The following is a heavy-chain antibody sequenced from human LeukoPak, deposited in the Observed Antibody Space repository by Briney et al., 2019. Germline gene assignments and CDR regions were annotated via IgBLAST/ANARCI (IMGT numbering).Heavy chain of an antibody. CDR1: GFTFSNYA. D-gene: IGHD6-13*01. CDR3: ARDGGSSWYFDY. J-gene: IGHJ4*02. Sequence: GGSLRLSCAASGFTFSNYAMRWVRQAPGKGLEWVSGISGSGDSTYYADSVKGRFTISRDNSKNTLYLQMGSLRAEDMAVYYCARDGGSSWYFDYWGQGTLATVSS. CDR2: ISGSGDST. V-gene: IGHV3-23*01.